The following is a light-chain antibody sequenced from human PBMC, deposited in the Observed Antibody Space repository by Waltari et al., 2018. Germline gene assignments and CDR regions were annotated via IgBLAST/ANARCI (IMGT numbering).Light chain of an antibody. CDR3: QQYGGSSS. CDR2: GAY. CDR1: KSFSSSY. J-gene: IGKJ2*03. Sequence: ELVLTQSPGTLSLSPGERATLSCRASKSFSSSYLAWYQQKPGQAPRLLIYGAYSRATGIPDRVSGSGSGKDFTLTISRLEPEDFAVYYCQQYGGSSSFGQGTKLEVK. V-gene: IGKV3-20*01.